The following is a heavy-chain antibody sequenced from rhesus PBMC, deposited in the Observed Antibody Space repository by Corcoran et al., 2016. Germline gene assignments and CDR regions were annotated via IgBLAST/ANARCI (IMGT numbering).Heavy chain of an antibody. CDR1: GAFISSYW. V-gene: IGHV4-80*01. CDR2: INGNSGST. J-gene: IGHJ4*01. CDR3: ARDRGVGSDFDY. Sequence: QVQLQESGPGLVKHSETLSITRATSGAFISSYWWGGYRPPPGKGLELIGEINGNSGSTYYNPSLKSRVTISKDASKNQFSLKLSSVTAADTAVYYCARDRGVGSDFDYWGQGVLVTVSS. D-gene: IGHD2-21*01.